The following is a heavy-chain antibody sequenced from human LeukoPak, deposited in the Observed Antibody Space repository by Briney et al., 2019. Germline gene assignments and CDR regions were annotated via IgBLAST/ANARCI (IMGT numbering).Heavy chain of an antibody. CDR1: GGSITTNTDY. D-gene: IGHD2-2*01. CDR2: IYYSGST. V-gene: IGHV4-39*01. Sequence: SETLSLTCTVSGGSITTNTDYWGWVRQPPGKGLEWIGSIYYSGSTYYSPSLKSRVTISVDTSKNQFSLKLSSVTAADTAVYYCAARYQLGLDWGQGTLVTVSS. J-gene: IGHJ4*02. CDR3: AARYQLGLD.